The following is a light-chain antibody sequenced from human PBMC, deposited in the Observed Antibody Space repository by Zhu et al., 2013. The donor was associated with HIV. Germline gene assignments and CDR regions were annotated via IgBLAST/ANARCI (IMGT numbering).Light chain of an antibody. CDR1: QSVSSY. CDR2: DAS. Sequence: EIVLTQSPATLSLSPGERATLSCRASQSVSSYLAWYQQKPGQAPRLLIYDASNRATGIPARFSGSGSGTDFTLTISSLEPEDFAAYYCQQYDHWPPYSFAQGTKLDIK. CDR3: QQYDHWPPYS. V-gene: IGKV3-11*01. J-gene: IGKJ2*03.